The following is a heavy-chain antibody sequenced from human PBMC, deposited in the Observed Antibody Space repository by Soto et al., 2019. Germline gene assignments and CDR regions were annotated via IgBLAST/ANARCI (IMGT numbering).Heavy chain of an antibody. J-gene: IGHJ4*02. CDR1: GFSFSNAW. Sequence: PGGSLRLSCAASGFSFSNAWMTWVRQAPGKGLEWVGRIKRKSDGGTADSATPVKGRFIISRDDSRNTLYLQMNNLKTEDTALYYCATDFSSGYSWDYFDFWGQGTLVTVSS. CDR2: IKRKSDGGTA. CDR3: ATDFSSGYSWDYFDF. D-gene: IGHD3-22*01. V-gene: IGHV3-15*01.